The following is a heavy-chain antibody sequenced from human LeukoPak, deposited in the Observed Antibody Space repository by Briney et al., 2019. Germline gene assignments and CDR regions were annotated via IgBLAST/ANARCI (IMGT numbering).Heavy chain of an antibody. J-gene: IGHJ5*02. D-gene: IGHD2-2*01. CDR1: GGSISSSTYY. CDR2: IYYSGST. Sequence: SETLSLTCTVSGGSISSSTYYWGWIRQPPGEGLEWIGSIYYSGSTYYSPSLKSRVTISVDTSKNQFSLKLSSVTAADTAAYYCARSDCSSTSCYSPALAWFDPWGQGTLVTVSS. CDR3: ARSDCSSTSCYSPALAWFDP. V-gene: IGHV4-39*01.